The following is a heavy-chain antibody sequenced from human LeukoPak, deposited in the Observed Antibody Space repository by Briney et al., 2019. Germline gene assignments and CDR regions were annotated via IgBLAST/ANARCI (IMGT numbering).Heavy chain of an antibody. Sequence: PGGSLRLSCAASGFTFSSYAMSWVRQAPGKGLGWVSAISGSGGSTYYADSVKGRFTISRDNSKNTLYLQMNSLRAEDTAVYYCAKDLGGYQLPRPGWGQGTLVTVSS. CDR1: GFTFSSYA. CDR3: AKDLGGYQLPRPG. V-gene: IGHV3-23*01. CDR2: ISGSGGST. D-gene: IGHD2-2*01. J-gene: IGHJ4*02.